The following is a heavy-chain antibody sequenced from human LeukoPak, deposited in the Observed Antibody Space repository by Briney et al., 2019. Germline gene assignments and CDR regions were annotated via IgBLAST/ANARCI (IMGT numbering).Heavy chain of an antibody. V-gene: IGHV3-7*01. CDR2: INEVGSKK. D-gene: IGHD5-18*01. J-gene: IGHJ4*02. Sequence: GGALRLSCAASGFIFDDYWMSWVRPAPGKGLEWVAHINEVGSKKYNVDSVKGRFTISRDNPETSLYLQMNSLRGEDSAVYYCGRDRYGYSYGGLGGQGALLSVS. CDR1: GFIFDDYW. CDR3: GRDRYGYSYGGL.